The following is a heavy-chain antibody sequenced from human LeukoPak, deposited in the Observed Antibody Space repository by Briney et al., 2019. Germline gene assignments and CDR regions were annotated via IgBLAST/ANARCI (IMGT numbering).Heavy chain of an antibody. CDR2: INPNSGGT. J-gene: IGHJ1*01. CDR1: GYTFTGNY. CDR3: ARGSYDSSDFEYFHH. V-gene: IGHV1-2*02. D-gene: IGHD3-22*01. Sequence: ASVKVSCKASGYTFTGNYMHWVRQAPGQGLEWMGWINPNSGGTNYAQKFQGRVTMTRDTSIGTAYMELNRLRSDDTGVYYCARGSYDSSDFEYFHHWGQGTLVTVSS.